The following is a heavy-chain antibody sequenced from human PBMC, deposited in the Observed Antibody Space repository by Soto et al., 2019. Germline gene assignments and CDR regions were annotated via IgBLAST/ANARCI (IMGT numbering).Heavy chain of an antibody. Sequence: QVQLQESGPGLVTPSGTLSLTCAVSGGSISSNNWWSWVRQPPGKGLEWIGEIYHDGNTHYNPSLKSRVTISVDKSKNHFALILSSLTPADPAVYYCAKLAGGGYWGQGTLVTVSS. D-gene: IGHD2-15*01. CDR1: GGSISSNNW. CDR2: IYHDGNT. J-gene: IGHJ4*02. CDR3: AKLAGGGY. V-gene: IGHV4-4*02.